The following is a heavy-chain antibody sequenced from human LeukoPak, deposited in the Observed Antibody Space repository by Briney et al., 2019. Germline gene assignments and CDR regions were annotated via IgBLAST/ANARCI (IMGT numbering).Heavy chain of an antibody. CDR3: ATDGAGFDP. V-gene: IGHV3-11*01. CDR1: GFTFNDYY. J-gene: IGHJ5*02. CDR2: INIGGTNT. Sequence: GGSLRLSCAAFGFTFNDYYMSWIRQAPGKGLEWLSYINIGGTNTHYADSVKGRFTISRDNAKKSLYLEMNNLRAADTAVYYCATDGAGFDPWGQGTLVTVSS.